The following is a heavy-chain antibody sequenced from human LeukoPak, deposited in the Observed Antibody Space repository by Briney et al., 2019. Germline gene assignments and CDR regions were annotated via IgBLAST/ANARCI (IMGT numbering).Heavy chain of an antibody. J-gene: IGHJ4*02. V-gene: IGHV3-23*01. CDR3: TRVRALGYCSGGSCYSGWSFDY. Sequence: GGSLRLSCAASGFTFSSFPMSWVRQAPGQGLEWVSAISGSGGSTYYADSVKGRFTISRDNSKNILYLQMNSLKTEDAAVYYCTRVRALGYCSGGSCYSGWSFDYWGQGTLVTVSS. CDR1: GFTFSSFP. CDR2: ISGSGGST. D-gene: IGHD2-15*01.